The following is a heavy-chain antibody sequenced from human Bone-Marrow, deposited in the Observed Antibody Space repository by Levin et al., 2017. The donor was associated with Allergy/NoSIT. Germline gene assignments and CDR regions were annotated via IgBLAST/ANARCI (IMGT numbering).Heavy chain of an antibody. CDR3: AGYDTSGYHSPFDY. J-gene: IGHJ4*02. CDR2: ISRSGSNT. V-gene: IGHV3-23*01. Sequence: GESLKISCAASGLIFSNYAMNWVHQAPGKGLEWVSQISRSGSNTHYADSVRGRFTFSRDNSNNTVYLQMNSLRADDTAVYYCAGYDTSGYHSPFDYWGQGTLVTVSS. CDR1: GLIFSNYA. D-gene: IGHD3-22*01.